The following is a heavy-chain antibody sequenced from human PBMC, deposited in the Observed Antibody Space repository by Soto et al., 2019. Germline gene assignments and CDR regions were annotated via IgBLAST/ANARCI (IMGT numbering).Heavy chain of an antibody. CDR2: IIPIFGTA. V-gene: IGHV1-69*13. CDR1: GGTFSSYA. CDR3: ARGGPDIVATINFKFAFDY. J-gene: IGHJ4*02. D-gene: IGHD5-12*01. Sequence: SVKVSCKASGGTFSSYAISWVRQAPGQGLEWMGGIIPIFGTANYAQKFQGRVTITADESTSTAYMELSSLRSEDTAVYYCARGGPDIVATINFKFAFDYWGQGTLVTVSS.